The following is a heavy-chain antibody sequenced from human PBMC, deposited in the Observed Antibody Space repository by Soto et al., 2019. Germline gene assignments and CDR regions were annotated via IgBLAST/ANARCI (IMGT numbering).Heavy chain of an antibody. Sequence: SETLSLTCTVSGGSISSGGYYWSWIRQHPGKGLEWIGYIYYSGSTYYNPSLKSRVTISVDTSKNQFSLKLSSVTAADTAVYYCARIAAAGTKSNYYYGMDVWGQGTTVTVSS. CDR3: ARIAAAGTKSNYYYGMDV. V-gene: IGHV4-31*03. J-gene: IGHJ6*02. CDR2: IYYSGST. D-gene: IGHD6-13*01. CDR1: GGSISSGGYY.